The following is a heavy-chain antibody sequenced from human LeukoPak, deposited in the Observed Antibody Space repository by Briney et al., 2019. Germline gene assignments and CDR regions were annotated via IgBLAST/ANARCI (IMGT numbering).Heavy chain of an antibody. CDR1: GYTFTGYY. J-gene: IGHJ4*02. Sequence: ASVKVSCKASGYTFTGYYMHWVRQAPGQGLEWMGWINPNSGGTNYAQKFQGRVTTTRDTSISTAYMELSRLRSDDTAVHYCASDIAVAGVFDYWGQGTLVTVSS. CDR2: INPNSGGT. CDR3: ASDIAVAGVFDY. V-gene: IGHV1-2*02. D-gene: IGHD6-19*01.